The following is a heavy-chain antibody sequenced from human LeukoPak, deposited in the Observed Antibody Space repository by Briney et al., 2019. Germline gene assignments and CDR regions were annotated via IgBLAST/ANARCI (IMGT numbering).Heavy chain of an antibody. CDR3: AREGLGSSWFFDI. Sequence: ASVKVSCKSSGYTFTGYYLHWVRQAPGQGLEWMGWINPDSGVTNYTQKFQGRVTMTRDTSINTAYMELNSLTSDDTAVYYCAREGLGSSWFFDIWGQGTMVTVSS. CDR1: GYTFTGYY. J-gene: IGHJ3*02. D-gene: IGHD6-13*01. V-gene: IGHV1-2*02. CDR2: INPDSGVT.